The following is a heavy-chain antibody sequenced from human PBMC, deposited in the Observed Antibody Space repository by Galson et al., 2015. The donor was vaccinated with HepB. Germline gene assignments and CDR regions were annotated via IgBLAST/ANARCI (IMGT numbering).Heavy chain of an antibody. CDR3: ARDWDGSGTALDH. CDR1: GFTFSTRW. J-gene: IGHJ4*02. D-gene: IGHD3-22*01. V-gene: IGHV3-7*03. CDR2: IKGDGSEK. Sequence: SLRLSCAASGFTFSTRWMSWVRQAPGKGLEWVANIKGDGSEKTYMDSVKGRFAISRDNAENSLYLRMSSLSGDDTAVYYCARDWDGSGTALDHWGQGTLVTVSS.